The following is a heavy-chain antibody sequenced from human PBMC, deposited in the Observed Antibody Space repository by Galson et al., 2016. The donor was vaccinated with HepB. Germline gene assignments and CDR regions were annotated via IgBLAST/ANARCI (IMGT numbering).Heavy chain of an antibody. D-gene: IGHD3-10*01. CDR1: GYTFTSYG. CDR3: ARVGVRGVIGRWFDP. Sequence: SVKVSCKASGYTFTSYGIHWVRQAPGQRPEWMGGINAGNGNTKYSQKFQGRVTITRDTSASTVYMELSSLQSEDTAVYYCARVGVRGVIGRWFDPWGQGTLVTVSS. J-gene: IGHJ5*02. CDR2: INAGNGNT. V-gene: IGHV1-3*01.